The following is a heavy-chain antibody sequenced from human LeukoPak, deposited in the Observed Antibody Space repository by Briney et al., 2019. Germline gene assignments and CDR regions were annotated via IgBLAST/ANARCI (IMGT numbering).Heavy chain of an antibody. CDR1: GFTFSSYE. CDR3: ARGHFGLDY. Sequence: GGSLRLSCAASGFTFSSYEMNWVRQAPGKGLEWVSYISSSGSTIYYADSAKGRFTIARDNAKNSLYLQMNSLRAEDTAVYYCARGHFGLDYWGQGTLVTVSS. J-gene: IGHJ4*02. CDR2: ISSSGSTI. D-gene: IGHD3-10*01. V-gene: IGHV3-48*03.